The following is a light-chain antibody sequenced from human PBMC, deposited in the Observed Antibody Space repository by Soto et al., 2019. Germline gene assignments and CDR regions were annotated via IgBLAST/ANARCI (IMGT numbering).Light chain of an antibody. Sequence: DIQMTQSPSTLSASVGDRVTVTCRASQSISSWLAWYQQKPGKAPKLLIYKASTLKSGVPSRFSGSGSGTEFTLTISSLQPEDFATYYCQQYNAYSGAFGQGTKVDIK. CDR1: QSISSW. CDR3: QQYNAYSGA. V-gene: IGKV1-5*03. J-gene: IGKJ1*01. CDR2: KAS.